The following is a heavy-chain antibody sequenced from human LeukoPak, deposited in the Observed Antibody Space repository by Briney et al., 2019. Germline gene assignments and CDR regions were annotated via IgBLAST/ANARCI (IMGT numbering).Heavy chain of an antibody. D-gene: IGHD5-12*01. Sequence: AASVKVSCKASGHTFTGYYMHWVRQAPGQGLEWMGWINPNSGGTNYAQKFQGRVTMTRDTSISTAYMELSRLRSDDTAVYYCAIIVATIGPFDYWGQGTLVTVSS. V-gene: IGHV1-2*02. CDR1: GHTFTGYY. CDR3: AIIVATIGPFDY. CDR2: INPNSGGT. J-gene: IGHJ4*02.